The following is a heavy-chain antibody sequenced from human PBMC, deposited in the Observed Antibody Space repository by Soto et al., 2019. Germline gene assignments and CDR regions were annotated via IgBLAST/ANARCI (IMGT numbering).Heavy chain of an antibody. V-gene: IGHV1-8*01. J-gene: IGHJ4*02. CDR1: GYTFTSYD. Sequence: ASVKVSCKASGYTFTSYDINWVRQATGQGLEWMGWMNPNSGNTGYAQKFQGRVTMTRNTSISTAYMELSSLRSEDTAAYYCAREDYGDYEVDYWGQGTLVTVSS. CDR3: AREDYGDYEVDY. D-gene: IGHD4-17*01. CDR2: MNPNSGNT.